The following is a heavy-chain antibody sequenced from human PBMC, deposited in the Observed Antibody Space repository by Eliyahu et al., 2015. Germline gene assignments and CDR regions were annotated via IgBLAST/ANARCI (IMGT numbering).Heavy chain of an antibody. J-gene: IGHJ5*02. V-gene: IGHV3-21*01. CDR1: GFTFSSYS. CDR3: ARDFNRYCGGDCSNWFDP. Sequence: EVQLVESGGGLVKPGGSLRLSCAASGFTFSSYSMNWVRQAPGKGLEWVSSISSSSSYIYYADSVKGRFTISRDNAKNSLYLQMNSLRAKDTAVYYCARDFNRYCGGDCSNWFDPWGQGTLVTVSS. D-gene: IGHD2-21*02. CDR2: ISSSSSYI.